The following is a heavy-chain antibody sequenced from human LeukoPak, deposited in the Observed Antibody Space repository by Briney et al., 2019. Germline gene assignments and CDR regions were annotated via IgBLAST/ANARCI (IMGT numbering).Heavy chain of an antibody. Sequence: PGGSLRLSCAASGFTFSSYSMNWVRQAPGKGLEWVSSITSSSSYIYYADSLKGRFTISRDNAKNSLYLQMNSLRSEDTAVYYCARDLGIGVGATAGHAFDIWGQGTMVTVSS. CDR2: ITSSSSYI. D-gene: IGHD1-26*01. CDR1: GFTFSSYS. CDR3: ARDLGIGVGATAGHAFDI. V-gene: IGHV3-21*04. J-gene: IGHJ3*02.